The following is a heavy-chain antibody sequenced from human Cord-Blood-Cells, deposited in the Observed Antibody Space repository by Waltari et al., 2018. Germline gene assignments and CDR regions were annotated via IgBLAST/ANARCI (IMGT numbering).Heavy chain of an antibody. CDR3: AKDRGELGYSGYDPSFDY. Sequence: QVQLVESGGGVVQPGRSLRLSCAASGFPFSSHGMTWVRQAPGKGLEWVAVIWYDGSNKYYADSVKGRFTISRDNSKNTLYLQMNSLRAEDTAMYYCAKDRGELGYSGYDPSFDYWGQGTLVTVSS. D-gene: IGHD5-12*01. V-gene: IGHV3-30*18. CDR1: GFPFSSHG. J-gene: IGHJ4*02. CDR2: IWYDGSNK.